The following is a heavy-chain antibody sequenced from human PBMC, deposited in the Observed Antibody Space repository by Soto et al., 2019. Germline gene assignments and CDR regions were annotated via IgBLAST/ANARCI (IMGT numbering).Heavy chain of an antibody. CDR2: IFSSGRT. CDR3: AKGWDVKYFDK. CDR1: GASLLSSY. D-gene: IGHD1-26*01. V-gene: IGHV4-4*07. J-gene: IGHJ4*02. Sequence: SETLSLTCSVSGASLLSSYWSWVRQPAGKGLEWIGHIFSSGRTSYNPSLKSRLTMSIDTSKNLFSLNLSSVTAADTAVYYCAKGWDVKYFDKWGQGTLVTVSS.